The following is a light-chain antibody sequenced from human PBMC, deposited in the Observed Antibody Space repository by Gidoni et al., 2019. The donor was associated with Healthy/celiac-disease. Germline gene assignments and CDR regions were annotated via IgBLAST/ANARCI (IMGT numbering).Light chain of an antibody. CDR3: QQSYRTRWT. V-gene: IGKV1-39*01. J-gene: IGKJ1*01. CDR1: QIISSY. CDR2: AAS. Sequence: DIQMTQSPSSLSASVGDRVTITCRASQIISSYLNLYQQKPGKAPKLLIYAASRLQSGVPSRFSGGGSGTDFTLTISILQPEDFATYCCQQSYRTRWTFGQGTKVEIK.